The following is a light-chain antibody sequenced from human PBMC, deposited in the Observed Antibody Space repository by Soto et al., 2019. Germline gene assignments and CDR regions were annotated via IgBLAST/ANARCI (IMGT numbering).Light chain of an antibody. Sequence: DIQMTQSPSTLSASVGDSVTITCRASQSISSWLAWYQQKPGKAPKLLIYKASSLESGVPSGFSGSGSGTEFTPTISSLQPDDFATYYCQQYTAYPVTFGQGTRLEIE. CDR2: KAS. V-gene: IGKV1-5*03. J-gene: IGKJ5*01. CDR3: QQYTAYPVT. CDR1: QSISSW.